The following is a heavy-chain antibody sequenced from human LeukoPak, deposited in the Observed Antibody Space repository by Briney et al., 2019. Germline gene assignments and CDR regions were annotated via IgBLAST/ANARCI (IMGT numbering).Heavy chain of an antibody. CDR2: IYHSGST. V-gene: IGHV4-38-2*01. J-gene: IGHJ4*02. CDR1: GYSISSGYY. CDR3: AASERWELLYFDY. Sequence: SETLSLTCAVSGYSISSGYYWGWIRQPPGKGLEWIGSIYHSGSTYYNPSLKSRVTMSVDTSKNQFSLKLSSVTAADTAVYYCAASERWELLYFDYWGQGTLVTVSS. D-gene: IGHD1-26*01.